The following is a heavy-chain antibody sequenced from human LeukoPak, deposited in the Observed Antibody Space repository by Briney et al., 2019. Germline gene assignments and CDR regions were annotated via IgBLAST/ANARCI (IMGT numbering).Heavy chain of an antibody. V-gene: IGHV3-7*01. CDR3: ARGRDLTGPNYYYYYMDV. D-gene: IGHD3-9*01. CDR2: IKQDGSEK. CDR1: GFTFSSYW. Sequence: GGSLRLSCAASGFTFSSYWMSWVRQAPGKGLEWVANIKQDGSEKYYVDSVKGRFTISRDNAKNSLYLQMNSLGAEDTAVYYCARGRDLTGPNYYYYYMDVWGKGTTVTVSS. J-gene: IGHJ6*03.